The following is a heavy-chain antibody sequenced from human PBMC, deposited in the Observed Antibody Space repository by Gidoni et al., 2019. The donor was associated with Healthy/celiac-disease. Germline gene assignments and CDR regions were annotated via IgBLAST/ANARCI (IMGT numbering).Heavy chain of an antibody. V-gene: IGHV4-34*01. CDR1: RGSFSGYY. CDR3: ARGGGPDPIVVVPAAIRTNFDY. Sequence: QVQLQQWGAGLLKTSETLSLTCADYRGSFSGYYWRWSRQPPGKRLEWIGEINHSGSTNSNPSLKSRVSISVDTSKNQFSLKLSSVTAADTAVYYCARGGGPDPIVVVPAAIRTNFDYWGQGTLVTVSS. CDR2: INHSGST. D-gene: IGHD2-2*01. J-gene: IGHJ4*02.